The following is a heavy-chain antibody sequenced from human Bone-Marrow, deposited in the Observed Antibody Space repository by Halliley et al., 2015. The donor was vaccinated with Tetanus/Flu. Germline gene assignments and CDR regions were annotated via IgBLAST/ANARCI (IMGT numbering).Heavy chain of an antibody. D-gene: IGHD6-19*01. J-gene: IGHJ5*02. V-gene: IGHV5-51*01. CDR2: VYPSTSDT. Sequence: WVGIVYPSTSDTRYSPSFQGPVPISADRSIGTAHLQWSSLKASDSAIYYCARRGLYSSGWYDNWGQGTLVTVSS. CDR3: ARRGLYSSGWYDN.